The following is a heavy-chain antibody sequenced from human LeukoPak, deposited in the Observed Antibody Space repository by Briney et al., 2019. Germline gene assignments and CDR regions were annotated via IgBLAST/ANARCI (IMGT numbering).Heavy chain of an antibody. CDR3: ARDGVGYYDSSGYYYFQH. CDR1: GYTFTGYY. V-gene: IGHV1-2*02. J-gene: IGHJ1*01. CDR2: INPNSGGT. Sequence: ASVKVSCKASGYTFTGYYMHCVRQAPGQGLEWMGWINPNSGGTNYAQKFQGRVTMTRDTSISPAYMELSRLRSDDTAVYYCARDGVGYYDSSGYYYFQHWGQGTLVTVSS. D-gene: IGHD3-22*01.